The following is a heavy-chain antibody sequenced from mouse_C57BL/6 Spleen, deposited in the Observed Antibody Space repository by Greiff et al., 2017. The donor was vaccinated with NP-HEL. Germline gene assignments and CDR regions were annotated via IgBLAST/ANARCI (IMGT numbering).Heavy chain of an antibody. J-gene: IGHJ4*01. CDR3: ARQGYDTEVYAMDY. Sequence: EVKLVESGGDLVKLGGSLKLSCAASGFTFSSYGMSWVRQTPDKRLEWVATISSGGSYTYYPDSVKGRFTISRDNAKNTLYLQMSSLKSEDTAMYYCARQGYDTEVYAMDYWGQGTSVTVSS. CDR2: ISSGGSYT. V-gene: IGHV5-6*01. D-gene: IGHD2-3*01. CDR1: GFTFSSYG.